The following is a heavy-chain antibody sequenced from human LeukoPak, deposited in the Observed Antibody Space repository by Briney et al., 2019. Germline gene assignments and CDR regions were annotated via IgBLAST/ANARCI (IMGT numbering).Heavy chain of an antibody. J-gene: IGHJ4*02. CDR1: GYSISSGYY. V-gene: IGHV4-38-2*01. Sequence: PSETLSLTCAVSGYSISSGYYWGWIRQPPGKGLEWIGSIYHSGITYYNPSLKSRVTISVDTSKNQFSLKLSSVTAADTAVYYCARLPPYSSSSYYFGYWGQGTLVTVSS. D-gene: IGHD6-6*01. CDR2: IYHSGIT. CDR3: ARLPPYSSSSYYFGY.